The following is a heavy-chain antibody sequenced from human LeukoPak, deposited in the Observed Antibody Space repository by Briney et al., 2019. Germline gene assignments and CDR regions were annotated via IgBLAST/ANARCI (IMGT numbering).Heavy chain of an antibody. D-gene: IGHD3-22*01. J-gene: IGHJ4*02. CDR2: ISYDGSNK. Sequence: GGSLRLSCAASGFTFSSYGMHWVRQAPGKGLEWVAVISYDGSNKYYADSVKGRFTISRDNSKNTLYLQMNSLRAEDTAVYYCAKSGVNYDSSGYYEFWGQGTLVTVSS. CDR1: GFTFSSYG. CDR3: AKSGVNYDSSGYYEF. V-gene: IGHV3-30*18.